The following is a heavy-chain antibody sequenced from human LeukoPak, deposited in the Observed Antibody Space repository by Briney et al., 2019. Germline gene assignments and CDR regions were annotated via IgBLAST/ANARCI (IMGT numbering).Heavy chain of an antibody. J-gene: IGHJ4*02. CDR1: GFTFDDYG. D-gene: IGHD1-26*01. CDR3: ARQGSHSPTLKRGDYFDF. V-gene: IGHV3-20*04. Sequence: GGSLRLSCAASGFTFDDYGMSWVRQAPGKGLEWVSGINWNGGSTGYADSVKGRFTISRDNAKNSLYLQMNSLRAEDTALYYCARQGSHSPTLKRGDYFDFWGQGTLVTVSS. CDR2: INWNGGST.